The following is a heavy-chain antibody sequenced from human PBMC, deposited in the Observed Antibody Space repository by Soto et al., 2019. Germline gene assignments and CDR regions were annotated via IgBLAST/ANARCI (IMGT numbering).Heavy chain of an antibody. Sequence: GESLKSSCKGSGYSFTSYWIGWVRQMPGKGLEWMGIIYPGDSDTRYSPSFQGQVTISADKSISTAYLQWSSLKASDTAMYYCALTYYYDSSGYAPYYYYGMDVWGQGTTVTVSS. D-gene: IGHD3-22*01. CDR3: ALTYYYDSSGYAPYYYYGMDV. CDR1: GYSFTSYW. CDR2: IYPGDSDT. J-gene: IGHJ6*02. V-gene: IGHV5-51*01.